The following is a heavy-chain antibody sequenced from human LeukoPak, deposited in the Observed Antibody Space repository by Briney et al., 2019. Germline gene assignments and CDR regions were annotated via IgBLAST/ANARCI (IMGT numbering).Heavy chain of an antibody. J-gene: IGHJ6*02. CDR3: ARVTYYDFWSGYYPQTHYYYYGMDV. D-gene: IGHD3-3*01. Sequence: PSETLSLTCNVSVGSVSHYYWSWIRQPPGKGLEWIGYMYYGGSSNYNPSLKSRVTMSVDTSKNQFSLKLSSVTAAETAVYYCARVTYYDFWSGYYPQTHYYYYGMDVWGQGTTVTVSS. CDR2: MYYGGSS. CDR1: VGSVSHYY. V-gene: IGHV4-59*02.